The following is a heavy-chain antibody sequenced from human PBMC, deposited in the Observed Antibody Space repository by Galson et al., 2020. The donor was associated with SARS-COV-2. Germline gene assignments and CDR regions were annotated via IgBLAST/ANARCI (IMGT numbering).Heavy chain of an antibody. CDR1: EFTSSSYA. CDR3: AKELRITIFGGGHGSVDY. V-gene: IGHV3-23*01. CDR2: ITGSGGST. J-gene: IGHJ4*02. D-gene: IGHD3-3*01. Sequence: TGGSLRLSCAASEFTSSSYAMSWVRQAPGKGLEGVSGITGSGGSTYYADSVKGRFTISRDSSNNTLYRQMTSLRAEDTAVYYCAKELRITIFGGGHGSVDYWGQGTLVTVSS.